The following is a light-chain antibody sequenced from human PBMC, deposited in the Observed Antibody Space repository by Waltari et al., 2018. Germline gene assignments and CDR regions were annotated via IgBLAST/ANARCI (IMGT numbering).Light chain of an antibody. CDR2: EVN. CDR1: SSELDGYPF. V-gene: IGLV2-8*01. CDR3: CSDAGSNNVL. Sequence: QSALPQPPSASGSPGQSVPTPCTGTSSELDGYPFVTWYQQHPGKAPNLMIYEVNERPSGVPDRFSGSKSGNTASLTVSGLQAEDEADYYCCSDAGSNNVLFGGGTKLTVL. J-gene: IGLJ2*01.